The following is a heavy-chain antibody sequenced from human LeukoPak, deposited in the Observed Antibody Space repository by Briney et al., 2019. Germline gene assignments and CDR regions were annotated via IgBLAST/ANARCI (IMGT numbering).Heavy chain of an antibody. D-gene: IGHD2-2*01. Sequence: PGGSLRLSCAASGFTFSSYSMNWVRQAPGKGLDWGSSISSSSSYIYYADSVKGRFTISRDNAKNSLYLQMNSLRAEDTAVYYCAREGYQLLKGGYGMDVWGQGTTVTVSS. J-gene: IGHJ6*02. CDR2: ISSSSSYI. CDR3: AREGYQLLKGGYGMDV. CDR1: GFTFSSYS. V-gene: IGHV3-21*01.